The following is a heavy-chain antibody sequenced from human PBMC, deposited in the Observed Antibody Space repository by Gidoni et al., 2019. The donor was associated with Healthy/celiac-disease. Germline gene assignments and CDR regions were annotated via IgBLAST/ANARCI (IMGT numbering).Heavy chain of an antibody. D-gene: IGHD1-1*01. CDR2: IKSKTDGGTT. J-gene: IGHJ4*02. CDR1: GFTFSNAC. Sequence: EVQLVESGGGLVKPGGSLRLSCAASGFTFSNACMSWVRQAPGKGLEWVGRIKSKTDGGTTDYAAPVKGRFTISRDDSKNTLYLQMNSLKTEDTAVYYCTTVPRHVVYTAWNDFDYWGQGTLVTVSS. CDR3: TTVPRHVVYTAWNDFDY. V-gene: IGHV3-15*01.